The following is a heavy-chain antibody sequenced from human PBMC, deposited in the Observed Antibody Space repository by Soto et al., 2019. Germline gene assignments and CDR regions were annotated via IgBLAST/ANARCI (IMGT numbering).Heavy chain of an antibody. V-gene: IGHV4-59*08. J-gene: IGHJ2*01. CDR2: IYYSGST. CDR3: ARFNWYFDL. Sequence: QVQLQESGPGLVKPSETLSLTCTVSGGSISSYYWSWIRQPPGKGLELIGYIYYSGSTNYNPSLKSRVTISVDTSKNPFSLRLSSVTAADTAVYYCARFNWYFDLWGRGTLVTVSS. CDR1: GGSISSYY.